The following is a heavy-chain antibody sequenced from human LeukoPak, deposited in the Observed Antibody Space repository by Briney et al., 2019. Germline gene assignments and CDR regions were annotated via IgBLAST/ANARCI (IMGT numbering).Heavy chain of an antibody. CDR1: GGSISSYY. Sequence: SETLSLTCTVSGGSISSYYWSWIRQPPGKGLEWIGEINHSGSTNYNPSLKSRVTISVDTSKNQFSLKLSSVTAADTAAYYCARQGCSSTSCYLRGHWFDPWGQGTLVTVSS. CDR2: INHSGST. V-gene: IGHV4-34*01. J-gene: IGHJ5*02. CDR3: ARQGCSSTSCYLRGHWFDP. D-gene: IGHD2-2*01.